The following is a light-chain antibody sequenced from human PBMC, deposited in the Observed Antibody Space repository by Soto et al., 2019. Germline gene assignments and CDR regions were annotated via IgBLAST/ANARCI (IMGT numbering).Light chain of an antibody. CDR2: WAS. J-gene: IGKJ1*01. V-gene: IGKV4-1*01. Sequence: DIVMTQSPDSLAVSLGERATINCKSSQSVLHSSNTKNYLAWYQQKPGQPPKLLIYWASTRESGVPDRFSGSGSGTDFTLTISSLQAEDVAVYYCQQYYSSRSFGQGTKVEI. CDR3: QQYYSSRS. CDR1: QSVLHSSNTKNY.